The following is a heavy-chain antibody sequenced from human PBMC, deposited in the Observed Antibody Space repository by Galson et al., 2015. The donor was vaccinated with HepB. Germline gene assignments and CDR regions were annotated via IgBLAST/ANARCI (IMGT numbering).Heavy chain of an antibody. D-gene: IGHD6-13*01. Sequence: SLRLSCAASGFTFSSYAMSWVRQAPGKGLEWVAVISYDGSNKYYADSVKGRFTISRDNSKNTLYLQMNSLRAEDTAVYYCAREGQYSSSWHKYYFDYWGQGTLVTVSS. CDR2: ISYDGSNK. J-gene: IGHJ4*02. CDR1: GFTFSSYA. V-gene: IGHV3-30*04. CDR3: AREGQYSSSWHKYYFDY.